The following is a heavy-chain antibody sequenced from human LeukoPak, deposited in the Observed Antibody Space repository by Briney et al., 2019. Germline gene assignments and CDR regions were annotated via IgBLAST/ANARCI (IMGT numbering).Heavy chain of an antibody. CDR3: ARRPTGRNYYFDY. CDR2: IYPGDSDT. CDR1: GYSFTTYW. Sequence: GEALKISCKAAGYSFTTYWIGWGRPMPGKGLGWMGIIYPGDSDTRYSPSFQGQVTISVDKSISTAYLQWTSLKASDTAMYYCARRPTGRNYYFDYWGQGALVTVSS. J-gene: IGHJ4*02. V-gene: IGHV5-51*01. D-gene: IGHD1-1*01.